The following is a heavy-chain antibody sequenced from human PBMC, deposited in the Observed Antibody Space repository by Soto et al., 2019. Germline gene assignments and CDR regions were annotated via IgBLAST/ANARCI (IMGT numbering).Heavy chain of an antibody. Sequence: QVQLQQWGAGLLKPAETLSLTCAVYGGSFSGYYWTWIRHPPGKGLEWIGEINQSGFTNYNPSLASRVTMSVDTSRNQFSLRLSSVTAADTAVYYCARFPFDRSSWTNPRYFDYWGQGTLVTVSS. D-gene: IGHD6-13*01. CDR2: INQSGFT. CDR1: GGSFSGYY. J-gene: IGHJ4*02. V-gene: IGHV4-34*01. CDR3: ARFPFDRSSWTNPRYFDY.